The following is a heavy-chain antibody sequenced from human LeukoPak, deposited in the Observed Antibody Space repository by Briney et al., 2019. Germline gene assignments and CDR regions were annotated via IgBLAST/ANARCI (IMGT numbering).Heavy chain of an antibody. Sequence: SETLSLTCTVSGGSISSSSYYWGWIRQPPGKGLEWIGSIYYSGSTYYNPSLKSRVTISVDTSKNQFSLKLSSVTAADTAVYYCYLGYCSSTSCRPGHYYYYMDVWGKGTTVTVS. CDR1: GGSISSSSYY. D-gene: IGHD2-2*01. V-gene: IGHV4-39*01. CDR2: IYYSGST. J-gene: IGHJ6*03. CDR3: YLGYCSSTSCRPGHYYYYMDV.